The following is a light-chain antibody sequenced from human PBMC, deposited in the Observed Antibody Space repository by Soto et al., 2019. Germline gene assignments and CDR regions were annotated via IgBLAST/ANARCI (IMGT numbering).Light chain of an antibody. Sequence: EIVMTQSPGTLSVSPGERATLSCRASQSVSSNLAWYQQTPGQAPRLLIYVASTRATGIPARFSGSGSGTEFTLTISSLQSEDFAVYYCQQYNNWPLTFGQGTRLEIK. CDR1: QSVSSN. CDR2: VAS. V-gene: IGKV3-15*01. CDR3: QQYNNWPLT. J-gene: IGKJ5*01.